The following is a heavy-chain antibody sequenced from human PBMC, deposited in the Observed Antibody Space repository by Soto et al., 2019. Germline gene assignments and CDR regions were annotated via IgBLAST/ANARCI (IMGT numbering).Heavy chain of an antibody. V-gene: IGHV4-31*03. CDR1: GGSISSGGYY. J-gene: IGHJ5*02. D-gene: IGHD3-10*01. CDR3: ARERKGMVRGVMDDRTGSGP. Sequence: SETLSLTCTVSGGSISSGGYYWSWIRQHPGKGLEWIGYIYYSGSTYYNPSLKSRVTISVDTSKNQFSLKLSSVTAADTAVYYCARERKGMVRGVMDDRTGSGPWGQGTLVTVSS. CDR2: IYYSGST.